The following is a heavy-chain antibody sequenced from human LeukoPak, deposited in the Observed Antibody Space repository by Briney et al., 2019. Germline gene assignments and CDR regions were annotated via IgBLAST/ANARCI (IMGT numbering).Heavy chain of an antibody. CDR1: GYAIGSSHY. J-gene: IGHJ4*02. CDR2: VNFHGTS. Sequence: SETLSLTCDVSGYAIGSSHYWGWIRQPPGRGLQWIGHVNFHGTSAYNASLRGRVTISIEASKNRFSLRLTSVTGADAAIYYCARVVSHAAPHWYMDFWGQGTVVIVSS. V-gene: IGHV4-38-2*01. CDR3: ARVVSHAAPHWYMDF. D-gene: IGHD2-21*01.